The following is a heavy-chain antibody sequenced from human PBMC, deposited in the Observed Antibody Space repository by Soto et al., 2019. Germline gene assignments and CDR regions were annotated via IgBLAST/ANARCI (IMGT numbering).Heavy chain of an antibody. CDR3: AREYHCNERNDGMDV. V-gene: IGHV1-69*12. J-gene: IGHJ6*02. CDR1: GGTFSSYA. CDR2: IIPIFGTA. D-gene: IGHD1-20*01. Sequence: QVHLVQSGAEVKKPGSSVKVSCKASGGTFSSYAISWLRQAPGQGLEWMGGIIPIFGTANYAQKFQGRVTITADECTSTDYMELSSLRSEETDVYYCAREYHCNERNDGMDVWGQGTTVTVSS.